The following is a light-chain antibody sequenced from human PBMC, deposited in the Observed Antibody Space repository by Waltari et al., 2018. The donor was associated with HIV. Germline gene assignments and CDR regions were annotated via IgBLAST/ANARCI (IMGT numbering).Light chain of an antibody. Sequence: IVLTQSPGTLSLSPGHRVTLSCRASESISNDYLAWYQQKPGQPPRLLISGASSRATGVPDRFSGSGSGTDFTLTISSLEPEDFAVFFCQQYGSSPLTFGGGTKVESK. CDR2: GAS. J-gene: IGKJ4*01. CDR3: QQYGSSPLT. V-gene: IGKV3-20*01. CDR1: ESISNDY.